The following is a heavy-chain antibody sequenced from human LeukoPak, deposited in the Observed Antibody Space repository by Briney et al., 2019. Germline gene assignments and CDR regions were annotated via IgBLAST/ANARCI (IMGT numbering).Heavy chain of an antibody. D-gene: IGHD3-3*01. Sequence: SETLSLTCTVSGGSINNYYWTWIRQPPGKELEWIGNINYSGSTNCNPSLESRVTISVDSSKNQSSLKLSSVTAADTAVYYCARGRYNLGYYFDSWGLGTLVTVSS. V-gene: IGHV4-59*01. CDR2: INYSGST. J-gene: IGHJ4*02. CDR3: ARGRYNLGYYFDS. CDR1: GGSINNYY.